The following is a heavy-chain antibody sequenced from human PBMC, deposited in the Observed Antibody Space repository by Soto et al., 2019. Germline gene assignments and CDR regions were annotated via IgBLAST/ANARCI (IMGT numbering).Heavy chain of an antibody. Sequence: EVQLLESGGGLVQPGGSQRLSCAASGFTFSSYAMSWVSQGPGKGLEWVTLISGSGGVTDYADSVKGRFTVSRDNSKNTMYLELNSLTAGDTAIYYCAKIYSGSSEDAFDVWGQGTVVTVSS. D-gene: IGHD5-12*01. CDR2: ISGSGGVT. J-gene: IGHJ3*01. CDR3: AKIYSGSSEDAFDV. V-gene: IGHV3-23*01. CDR1: GFTFSSYA.